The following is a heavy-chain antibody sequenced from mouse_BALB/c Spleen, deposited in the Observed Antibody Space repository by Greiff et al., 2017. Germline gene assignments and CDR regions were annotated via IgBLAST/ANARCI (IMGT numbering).Heavy chain of an antibody. CDR3: ARSRGYGGFDY. CDR2: IDPANGNT. V-gene: IGHV14-3*02. J-gene: IGHJ2*01. D-gene: IGHD3-1*01. Sequence: EVQLQQSGAELVKPGASVKLSCTASGFNIKDTYMHWVKQRPEQGLEWIGRIDPANGNTKYDPKFQGKATITADTSSNTAYLQLSSLTSEDTAVYYCARSRGYGGFDYWGQGTTLTVSS. CDR1: GFNIKDTY.